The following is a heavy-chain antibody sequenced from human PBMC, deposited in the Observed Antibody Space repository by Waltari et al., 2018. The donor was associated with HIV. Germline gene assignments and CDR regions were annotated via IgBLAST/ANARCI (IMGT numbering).Heavy chain of an antibody. CDR2: LDPEDDET. Sequence: QVQLVQSGAEVKKPGASVTCSCKVSGPPLSEFAMPWVRKVPGKGLEWMGNLDPEDDETIYAQKFQGRVTMTEDTSSDTAYMELSSLTSGDTAVYYCATDFSGMVRAYSYYSLDVWGQGTTVTVSS. J-gene: IGHJ6*02. CDR1: GPPLSEFA. CDR3: ATDFSGMVRAYSYYSLDV. V-gene: IGHV1-24*01. D-gene: IGHD3-10*01.